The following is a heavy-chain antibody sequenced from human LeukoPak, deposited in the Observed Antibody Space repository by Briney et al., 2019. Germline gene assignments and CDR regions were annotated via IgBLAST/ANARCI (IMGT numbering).Heavy chain of an antibody. CDR1: GGSFSGYY. Sequence: PSETLSLTCAVYGGSFSGYYWSWIRQPPGKGLEWIGRISTSWSTNYNPSLRSRVTISVDTSKNQFSLKLNSVTAADTAVYYCAREYSSGWYSSGMDVWGKGTTVTISS. D-gene: IGHD6-13*01. V-gene: IGHV4-59*10. CDR2: ISTSWST. CDR3: AREYSSGWYSSGMDV. J-gene: IGHJ6*04.